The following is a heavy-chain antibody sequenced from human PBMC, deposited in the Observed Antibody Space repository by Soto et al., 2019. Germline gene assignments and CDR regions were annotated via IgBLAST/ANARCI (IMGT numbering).Heavy chain of an antibody. Sequence: PGGSLRLSCEASGFIFTANSMNWGRQFPGKGLQWLSSISSSGTFKSYGDSVKGRFTISRDNAKNSLFLQMNNLSGEDTGLYYCARDPPHGGTSSWDADSWGPGTLVTVS. CDR1: GFIFTANS. D-gene: IGHD2-15*01. V-gene: IGHV3-21*01. CDR3: ARDPPHGGTSSWDADS. J-gene: IGHJ4*02. CDR2: ISSSGTFK.